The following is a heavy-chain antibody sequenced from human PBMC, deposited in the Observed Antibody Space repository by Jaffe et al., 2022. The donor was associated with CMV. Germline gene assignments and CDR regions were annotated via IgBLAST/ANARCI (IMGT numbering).Heavy chain of an antibody. V-gene: IGHV4-59*01. CDR3: ARGAGFGVVTQEAFDP. CDR1: GGSISSYY. CDR2: IYYSGST. Sequence: QVQLQESGPGLVKPSETLSLTCTVSGGSISSYYWSWIRQPPGKGLEWIGYIYYSGSTNYNPSLKSRVTISVDTSKNQFSLKLSSVTAADTAVYYCARGAGFGVVTQEAFDPWGQGTLVTVSS. D-gene: IGHD3-3*01. J-gene: IGHJ5*02.